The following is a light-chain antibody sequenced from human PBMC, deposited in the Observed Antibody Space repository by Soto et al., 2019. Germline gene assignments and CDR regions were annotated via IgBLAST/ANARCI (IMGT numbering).Light chain of an antibody. Sequence: SVPTQPASVSGSPGQSIAISCTGTSSDVGGYNYVSWYQQHPGKAPKLMIHEVSNRPSGISDRFSGSKSGNTASLTISGLQADDEADYYCSSHTSYSTRVFGTGTKVTVL. CDR2: EVS. J-gene: IGLJ1*01. CDR3: SSHTSYSTRV. CDR1: SSDVGGYNY. V-gene: IGLV2-14*01.